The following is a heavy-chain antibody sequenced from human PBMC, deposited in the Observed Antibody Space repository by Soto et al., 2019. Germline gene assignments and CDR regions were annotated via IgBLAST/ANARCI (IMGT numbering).Heavy chain of an antibody. D-gene: IGHD1-1*01. V-gene: IGHV1-8*01. J-gene: IGHJ4*02. CDR1: GYTFITYD. Sequence: QVQLVQSGAEVKKPGASVKVSCKASGYTFITYDINWVRQAPGQGLEWMGWMNPYNGNAGYAQKIQGRVTMTRNTSISTAYMALTSLKSNDTAVYFCARRKERSGPHYFDSWGQGTLFTVSS. CDR2: MNPYNGNA. CDR3: ARRKERSGPHYFDS.